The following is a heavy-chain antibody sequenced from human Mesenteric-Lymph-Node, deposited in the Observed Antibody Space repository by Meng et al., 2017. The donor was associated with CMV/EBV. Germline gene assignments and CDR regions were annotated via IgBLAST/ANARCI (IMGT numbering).Heavy chain of an antibody. CDR3: ARDIIRPDY. J-gene: IGHJ4*02. CDR1: GFTFSRNW. D-gene: IGHD3-3*01. Sequence: GESLKISCAASGFTFSRNWMSWVRQAPGKGLEWVANIKQDGSVNNYVDSVKGRFTISRDNAKNTLYLQMNSLRVEDTAVYYCARDIIRPDYWGQGTLVTVSS. V-gene: IGHV3-7*01. CDR2: IKQDGSVN.